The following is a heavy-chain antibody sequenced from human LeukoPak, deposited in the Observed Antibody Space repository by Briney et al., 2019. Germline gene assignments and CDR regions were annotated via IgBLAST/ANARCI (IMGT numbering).Heavy chain of an antibody. J-gene: IGHJ4*02. CDR1: GYTLNNYF. D-gene: IGHD3-10*02. CDR2: ISPHSHTT. V-gene: IGHV1-18*01. Sequence: ASVRVSCKASGYTLNNYFISGVRQAPGQGLEWVGWISPHSHTTHYAEKVQGRVTMTTDTSTTTVYMELRSLRSDDTAVYFCARCQTMYYWGQGTPVTVSS. CDR3: ARCQTMYY.